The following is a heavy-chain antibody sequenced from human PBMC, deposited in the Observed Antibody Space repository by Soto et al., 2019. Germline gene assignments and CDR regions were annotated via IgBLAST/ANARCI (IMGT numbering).Heavy chain of an antibody. CDR2: ISYDGSNK. CDR1: GFTFSSYA. J-gene: IGHJ1*01. Sequence: QVQLVESGGGVVQPGRSLRLSCAASGFTFSSYAMHWVRQAPGKGLEWVAVISYDGSNKYYADSVKGRFTISRDNSKNTLYLQMNSLRAKDTAVYYCARVKHYYDSSGYYYEGYFQHWGQGTLVTVSS. CDR3: ARVKHYYDSSGYYYEGYFQH. D-gene: IGHD3-22*01. V-gene: IGHV3-30-3*01.